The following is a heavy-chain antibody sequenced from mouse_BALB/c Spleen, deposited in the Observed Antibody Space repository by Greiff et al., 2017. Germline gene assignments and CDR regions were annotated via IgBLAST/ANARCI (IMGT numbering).Heavy chain of an antibody. CDR1: GFTFSSYA. CDR3: ARILRFYYAMDY. V-gene: IGHV5-6-5*01. Sequence: DVHLVESGGGLVKPGGSLKLSCAASGFTFSSYAMSWVRQTPEKRLEWVASISSGGSTYYPDSVKGRFTISRDNARNILYLQMSSLRSEDTAMYYCARILRFYYAMDYWGQGTSVTVSS. CDR2: ISSGGST. J-gene: IGHJ4*01. D-gene: IGHD1-1*01.